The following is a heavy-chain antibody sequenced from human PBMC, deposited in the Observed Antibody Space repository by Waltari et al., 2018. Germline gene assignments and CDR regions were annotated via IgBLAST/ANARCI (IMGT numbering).Heavy chain of an antibody. J-gene: IGHJ3*01. CDR1: GGSITNNRHY. V-gene: IGHV4-39*01. CDR3: ATYVGASIGTAAFDV. D-gene: IGHD3-16*01. CDR2: ISFTGAT. Sequence: QLHLQESGPGLVKPSETLSLTCSVSGGSITNNRHYWGWIRQPPGKGLEWAATISFTGATYKNPSLKSRVTISGDTSKNQFSLKLNSVTAADTAVYYCATYVGASIGTAAFDVWGQGTMVTVSS.